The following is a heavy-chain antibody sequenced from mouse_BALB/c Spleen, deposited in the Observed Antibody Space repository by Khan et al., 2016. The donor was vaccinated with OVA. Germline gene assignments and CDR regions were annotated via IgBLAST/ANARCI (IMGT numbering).Heavy chain of an antibody. D-gene: IGHD2-14*01. J-gene: IGHJ4*01. CDR3: ARAYYRYGGYYAMDY. V-gene: IGHV2-6-4*01. CDR2: IWGGGGT. CDR1: GFSLSRYN. Sequence: VQLQESGPGLVAPSQSLSITCTVSGFSLSRYNIHWVRQPPGKGLEWLGMIWGGGGTDYNSTLKIRLSISKDNSKSHVFLKMNSLQTDDTAMYYCARAYYRYGGYYAMDYWGQGTSVTVSS.